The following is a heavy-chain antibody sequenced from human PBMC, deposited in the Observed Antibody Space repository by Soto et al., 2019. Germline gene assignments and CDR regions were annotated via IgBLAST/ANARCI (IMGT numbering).Heavy chain of an antibody. CDR1: GYSFSSYS. J-gene: IGHJ4*02. CDR3: AREGPGTPVDF. V-gene: IGHV1-69*08. CDR2: IIPMVDLT. Sequence: QVQLVQSGAEVKKPGSSVKVSCKAYGYSFSSYSIDWLRQDPGQGLEWMGRIIPMVDLTNYAEKFQGRLGITADKSTSTVYMALSRLTPDDSAIYYCAREGPGTPVDFWGQGSLVTVSS. D-gene: IGHD1-1*01.